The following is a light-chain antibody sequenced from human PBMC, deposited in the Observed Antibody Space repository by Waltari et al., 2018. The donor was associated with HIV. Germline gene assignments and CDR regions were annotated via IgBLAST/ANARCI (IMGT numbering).Light chain of an antibody. V-gene: IGLV2-23*01. CDR2: EGN. CDR1: TLDVGTSRL. Sequence: QSALTQPASVSGSPGQSITISCTGTTLDVGTSRLFSGYQHHPGKAPKLMIYEGNKRPSGVSNRFSGSKSGNTASLTISGLQAEDEADYYCSSYTSFSTVLFGGGTKLTVL. CDR3: SSYTSFSTVL. J-gene: IGLJ2*01.